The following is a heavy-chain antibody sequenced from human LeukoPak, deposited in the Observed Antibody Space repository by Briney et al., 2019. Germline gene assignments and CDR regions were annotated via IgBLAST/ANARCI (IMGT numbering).Heavy chain of an antibody. Sequence: SSETLSLTCTVSGYSISSGYYWGWIRQPPGKGLEWIGSIYHSGSTYYNPSLKSRVTISVDTSKNQFSLKLSSVTAADTAVYYCARDGSGYYYYYMDVWGKGTTVTVSS. J-gene: IGHJ6*03. D-gene: IGHD1-26*01. CDR1: GYSISSGYY. CDR3: ARDGSGYYYYYMDV. CDR2: IYHSGST. V-gene: IGHV4-38-2*02.